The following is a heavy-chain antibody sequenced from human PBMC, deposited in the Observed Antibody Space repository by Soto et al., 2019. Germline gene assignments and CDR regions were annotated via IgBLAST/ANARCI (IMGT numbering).Heavy chain of an antibody. CDR2: INHSGST. CDR1: SGSFSGYY. J-gene: IGHJ4*02. V-gene: IGHV4-34*01. Sequence: QVQLQQWGAGLLKPPETLSLTCAVYSGSFSGYYWSWIRQPPGKGLEWIGEINHSGSTNYNPSLKSRVTISVDTSKNQFSLKLSSVTAADTAVYYCARGAGRFDYWGQGTLVTVSS. CDR3: ARGAGRFDY.